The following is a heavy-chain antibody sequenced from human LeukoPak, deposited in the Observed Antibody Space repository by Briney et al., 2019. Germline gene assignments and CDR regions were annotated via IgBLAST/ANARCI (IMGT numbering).Heavy chain of an antibody. D-gene: IGHD3-3*01. CDR3: ARDLWRRTPRVAFYDFWSGYLMFDP. CDR1: GYTFTGYY. Sequence: ASVKVSCKASGYTFTGYYMHWVRQAPGQGLEWMGWINPNSGGTNYAQKFQGRVTMTRDTSISTAYMELSRLRSDDTAVYYCARDLWRRTPRVAFYDFWSGYLMFDPWGQGTLVTVSS. J-gene: IGHJ5*02. V-gene: IGHV1-2*02. CDR2: INPNSGGT.